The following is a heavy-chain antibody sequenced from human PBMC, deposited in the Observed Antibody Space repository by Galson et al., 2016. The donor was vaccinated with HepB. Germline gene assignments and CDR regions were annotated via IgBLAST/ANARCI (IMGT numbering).Heavy chain of an antibody. J-gene: IGHJ6*02. CDR2: IYYSGST. D-gene: IGHD3-10*01. Sequence: TLSLTCTVSGGSISSGDYYWSWIRQHPGKGLEWIWHIYYSGSTHYNSSLTSRVIISVDTSKNQFTLKLNFVTAAETAVYYWAREGPDYYGSGSYYNPIYGFYGRGHGTTVTVSS. V-gene: IGHV4-31*03. CDR3: AREGPDYYGSGSYYNPIYGFYG. CDR1: GGSISSGDYY.